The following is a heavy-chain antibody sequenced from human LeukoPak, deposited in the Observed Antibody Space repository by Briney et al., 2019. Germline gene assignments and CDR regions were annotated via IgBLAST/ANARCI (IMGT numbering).Heavy chain of an antibody. CDR1: GGTFSSYA. V-gene: IGHV1-69*01. D-gene: IGHD5-18*01. CDR2: IIPIFGTA. J-gene: IGHJ3*02. CDR3: ARDTAMVNDAFDI. Sequence: GSSVKVSCKASGGTFSSYAISWVRQAPGQGLEWMGGIIPIFGTANYAQKFQRRVTITADESTSTAYMELSSLRSEDTAVYYCARDTAMVNDAFDIWGQGTMVTISS.